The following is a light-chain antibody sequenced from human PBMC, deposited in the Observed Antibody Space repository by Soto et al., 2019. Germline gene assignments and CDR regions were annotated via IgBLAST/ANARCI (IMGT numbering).Light chain of an antibody. J-gene: IGLJ2*01. CDR1: SRDVGGDNY. CDR2: DVS. CDR3: TSYTSSNTLV. Sequence: QSVLTQPASVSGSPGQSITISCTGTSRDVGGDNYVAWYQHHPGKAPKLMIFDVSNRPSGLSSRFSGSKSGNTASLTISGLQAEDEADYYCTSYTSSNTLVFGGGTQLTVL. V-gene: IGLV2-14*01.